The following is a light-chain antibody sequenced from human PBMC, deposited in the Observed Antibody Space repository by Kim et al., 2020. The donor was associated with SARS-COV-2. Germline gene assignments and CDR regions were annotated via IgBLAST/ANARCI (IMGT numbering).Light chain of an antibody. CDR2: QDS. Sequence: SYELTQPPSVSVSPGQTASITCSGDKLGDKYAWWYQQKPGQSPVLVIYQDSKRPSGIPERFSGSNSGNTATLTISGTQAMDEADYYCQAWDSSTAEVFGGGTQLTVL. J-gene: IGLJ2*01. CDR3: QAWDSSTAEV. V-gene: IGLV3-1*01. CDR1: KLGDKY.